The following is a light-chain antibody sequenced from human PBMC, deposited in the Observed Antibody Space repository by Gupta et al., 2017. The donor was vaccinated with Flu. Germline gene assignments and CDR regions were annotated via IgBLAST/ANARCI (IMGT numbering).Light chain of an antibody. CDR3: QQSYSTAPLT. Sequence: DIQMTQSPSSLSASVGDRVTITCRASQSISSYLNWYQQKPGKAPKLLIYAASSLQSGVPSRFSGSGSGTDFTLTISSLQPEDFATYDCQQSYSTAPLTFGQGTKVEIK. CDR1: QSISSY. J-gene: IGKJ1*01. V-gene: IGKV1-39*01. CDR2: AAS.